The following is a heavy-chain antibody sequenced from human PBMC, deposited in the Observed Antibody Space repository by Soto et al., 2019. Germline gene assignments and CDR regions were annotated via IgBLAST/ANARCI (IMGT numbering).Heavy chain of an antibody. D-gene: IGHD3-10*01. J-gene: IGHJ4*02. Sequence: TLSLPCTVSGGSISSSSYYWGWIRQPPGKGLEWIGSIYYSGSTYYNPSLKSRVTISVDTSKNQFSLKLSSVTAADTAVYYCARRDFTMVRGVFDYWGQGTLVTVSS. CDR1: GGSISSSSYY. CDR3: ARRDFTMVRGVFDY. CDR2: IYYSGST. V-gene: IGHV4-39*01.